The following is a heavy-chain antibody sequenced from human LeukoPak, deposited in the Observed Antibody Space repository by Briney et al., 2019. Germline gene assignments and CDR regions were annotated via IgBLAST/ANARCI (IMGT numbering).Heavy chain of an antibody. CDR2: IRSSSSYI. Sequence: GGSLRLSCAASGFTFSSYSMNWVRQAPGKGLEWVSSIRSSSSYIYYADSVKGRFTISRDNAKNSLYLQMNSLRAEDTAVYYCARTLNYYDSSGYYYGDYYFDYWGQGTLVTVSS. J-gene: IGHJ4*02. D-gene: IGHD3-22*01. CDR3: ARTLNYYDSSGYYYGDYYFDY. V-gene: IGHV3-21*01. CDR1: GFTFSSYS.